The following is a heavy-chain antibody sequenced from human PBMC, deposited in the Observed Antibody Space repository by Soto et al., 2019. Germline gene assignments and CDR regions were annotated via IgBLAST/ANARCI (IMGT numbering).Heavy chain of an antibody. CDR2: ISYDGSNK. CDR3: ARGGYCSSTSCSNDAFDI. D-gene: IGHD2-2*01. J-gene: IGHJ3*02. CDR1: GFTFSSYA. V-gene: IGHV3-30-3*01. Sequence: GGSQRLSCAASGFTFSSYAMHWVRQAPGKGLEWVAVISYDGSNKYYADSVKGRFTISRDNSKNTLYLQMNSLRAEDTAVYYCARGGYCSSTSCSNDAFDIWGQGTMVTVSS.